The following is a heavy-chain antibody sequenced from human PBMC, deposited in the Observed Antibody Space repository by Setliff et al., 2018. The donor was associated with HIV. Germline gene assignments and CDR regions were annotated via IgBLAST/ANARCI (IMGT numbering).Heavy chain of an antibody. J-gene: IGHJ4*02. CDR3: ARFEVTPVTTRDS. CDR2: IHHTGHI. Sequence: SETPSLTCAFYGESSNDYYWNWIRQPPGKGLEWIGEIHHTGHINNHPSFKSRVTISLDKSTNQFSLKMKSVIAADSAVYYCARFEVTPVTTRDSWGQGTLVTVSS. V-gene: IGHV4-34*01. D-gene: IGHD4-17*01. CDR1: GESSNDYY.